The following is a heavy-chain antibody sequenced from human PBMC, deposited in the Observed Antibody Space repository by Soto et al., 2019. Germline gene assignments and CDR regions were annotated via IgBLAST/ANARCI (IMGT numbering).Heavy chain of an antibody. V-gene: IGHV4-30-2*01. D-gene: IGHD1-1*01. CDR3: ARDQLEGNWFDP. CDR1: GGSLSSCGYS. Sequence: QLPLQESGSGLVRPSQTLSLTCAFSGGSLSSCGYSWNWIRQPPGKGLEWIGYLYHSGSALFNPSIRSSVTISVDKSKNQFSLKLISVTAADTAVYYCARDQLEGNWFDPWGQGTLVTVSS. J-gene: IGHJ5*02. CDR2: LYHSGSA.